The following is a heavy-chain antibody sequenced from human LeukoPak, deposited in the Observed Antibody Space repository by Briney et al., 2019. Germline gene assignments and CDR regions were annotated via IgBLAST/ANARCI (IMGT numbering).Heavy chain of an antibody. D-gene: IGHD4-17*01. CDR1: GYSLTALS. V-gene: IGHV1-24*01. Sequence: ASVKVSCKVSGYSLTALSMHWVRQAPGKGLEWMGGFDPEVGKTMYAEKLDGRLTVTDDTSTDTAYMQLSSLRAEDTAVYYCARGHTAVTRHFDFWGQGTLVTVSS. J-gene: IGHJ4*02. CDR3: ARGHTAVTRHFDF. CDR2: FDPEVGKT.